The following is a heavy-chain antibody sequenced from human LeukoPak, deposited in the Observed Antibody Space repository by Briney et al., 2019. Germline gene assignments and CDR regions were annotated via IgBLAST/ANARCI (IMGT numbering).Heavy chain of an antibody. CDR2: ISGSGGST. D-gene: IGHD2-15*01. Sequence: GGSLRLSCAASGFTFSSYAMSWVRQAPGKGLEWVSVISGSGGSTYYADSVKGRFTISRDNSKNTLYLQMNSLRAEDTAVYYCAKGTRVVVVAALLGMDVWGQGTTVTVSS. CDR3: AKGTRVVVVAALLGMDV. J-gene: IGHJ6*02. V-gene: IGHV3-23*01. CDR1: GFTFSSYA.